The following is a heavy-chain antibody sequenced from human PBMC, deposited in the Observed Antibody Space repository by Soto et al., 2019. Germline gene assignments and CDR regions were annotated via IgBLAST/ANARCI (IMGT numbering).Heavy chain of an antibody. Sequence: QVQLVQSGAEVKKPGASVKVSCKASGYTFTGYYMHWVRQAPVEGLEWMGWINPNSGGTDYAQKFQGRVTMTRNTSISTAYMELSRLRSDDTAGYYCASNYCDSSGYGYWGQGTLVTVSS. CDR3: ASNYCDSSGYGY. J-gene: IGHJ4*02. D-gene: IGHD3-22*01. CDR2: INPNSGGT. CDR1: GYTFTGYY. V-gene: IGHV1-2*02.